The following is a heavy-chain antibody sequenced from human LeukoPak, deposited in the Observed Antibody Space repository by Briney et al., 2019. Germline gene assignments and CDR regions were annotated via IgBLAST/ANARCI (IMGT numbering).Heavy chain of an antibody. Sequence: SETLSLTCTVSGGSISSSSYYWGWIRQPPGKGLEWIGSIYHSGSTYYNPSLKSRVTISVDTSKNQFSLKLSSVTAADMAVYYCARAIEVGAMTPFDYWGQGTLVTVSS. CDR2: IYHSGST. D-gene: IGHD1-26*01. CDR3: ARAIEVGAMTPFDY. V-gene: IGHV4-39*07. CDR1: GGSISSSSYY. J-gene: IGHJ4*02.